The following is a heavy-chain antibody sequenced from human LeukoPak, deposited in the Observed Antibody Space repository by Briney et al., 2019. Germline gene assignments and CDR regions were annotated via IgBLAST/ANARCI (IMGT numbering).Heavy chain of an antibody. J-gene: IGHJ4*02. CDR2: IYTSGST. CDR3: AGHAYSHYYDSSGGFDY. Sequence: SETLSLTCTVSGGSISSYYWSWIRQLPGKGLEWIGYIYTSGSTNYNPSLKSRVTISVDTSKNQFSLKLSSVTAADTAVYYCAGHAYSHYYDSSGGFDYWGQGTLVTVSS. D-gene: IGHD3-22*01. CDR1: GGSISSYY. V-gene: IGHV4-4*09.